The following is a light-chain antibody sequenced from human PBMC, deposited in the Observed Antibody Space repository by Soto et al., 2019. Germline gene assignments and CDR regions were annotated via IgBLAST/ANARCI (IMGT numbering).Light chain of an antibody. CDR3: QQTYSIPYT. CDR1: QSVSSY. CDR2: TTS. J-gene: IGKJ2*01. V-gene: IGKV1-39*01. Sequence: DIQMTQSPSSLSASVGDRVNVTCRASQSVSSYLNWYRQLPGKAPKLLIFTTSTLQSGVPSRFSGSGSGTDFTLTISSLQPEDFATYYCQQTYSIPYTFGRGTKLEIK.